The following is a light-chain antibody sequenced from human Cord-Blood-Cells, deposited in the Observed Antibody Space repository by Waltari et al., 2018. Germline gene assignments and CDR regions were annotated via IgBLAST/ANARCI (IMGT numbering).Light chain of an antibody. Sequence: DIVMTKSPDSLAVSLGERDTINCKSSQSVLYSSNNKNYLAWYQQKPGQPPKLLIYCASTRESGVPYRFSCSGSGTDFTLTISSLQAEDVAVYYCQQYYSTPGWTFGQGTKVESK. CDR3: QQYYSTPGWT. CDR2: CAS. J-gene: IGKJ1*01. CDR1: QSVLYSSNNKNY. V-gene: IGKV4-1*01.